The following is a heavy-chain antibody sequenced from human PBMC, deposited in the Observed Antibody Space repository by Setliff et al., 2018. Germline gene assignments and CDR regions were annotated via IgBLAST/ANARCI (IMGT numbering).Heavy chain of an antibody. CDR3: ARAPRYFDTTGSYFDY. CDR2: IYYSGST. V-gene: IGHV4-59*12. D-gene: IGHD3-9*01. CDR1: GGSISSYY. J-gene: IGHJ4*02. Sequence: PSETLSLTCTVSGGSISSYYWSWIRQPPGKGLEWIGYIYYSGSTNYNPSLKSRVTISVDTSKNHFSLRLSSVTAADTAVYYCARAPRYFDTTGSYFDYWGQGTLVTVSS.